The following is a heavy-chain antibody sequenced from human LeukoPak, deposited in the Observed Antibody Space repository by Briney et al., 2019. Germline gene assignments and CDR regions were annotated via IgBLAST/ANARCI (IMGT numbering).Heavy chain of an antibody. V-gene: IGHV3-66*01. Sequence: PGGSLRLSCAASGVTVSSNYMSWVRQAPGQGLEWVSLFNNGGSTYSADSVKSRFTISRDNSKNTLYPQMNSLRAEDTAVYYCAREGRKSRGVDIVRKKETGYYYYMDVWGKGTTVTVSS. CDR3: AREGRKSRGVDIVRKKETGYYYYMDV. CDR2: FNNGGST. J-gene: IGHJ6*03. D-gene: IGHD2-15*01. CDR1: GVTVSSNY.